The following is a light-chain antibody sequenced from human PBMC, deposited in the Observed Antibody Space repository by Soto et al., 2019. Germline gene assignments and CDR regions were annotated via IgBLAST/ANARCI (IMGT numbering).Light chain of an antibody. CDR1: QSVSSNY. CDR2: GAS. CDR3: QQYDGSLGLT. Sequence: EIVLTQSPGTLSLSPGERATLSCRANQSVSSNYLAWYQQKPGQAPRLLIYGASSRATGIPDRFSGSGSGTDFTLTISRLEPEDFAVYYCQQYDGSLGLTFGGGTKVEIK. J-gene: IGKJ4*01. V-gene: IGKV3-20*01.